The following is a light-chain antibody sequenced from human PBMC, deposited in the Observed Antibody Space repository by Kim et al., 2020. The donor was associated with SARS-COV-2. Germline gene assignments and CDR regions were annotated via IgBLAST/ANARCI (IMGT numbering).Light chain of an antibody. J-gene: IGLJ2*01. Sequence: VALRQTVRITCQGDSLRSYYATLYQQKPGQAPIVVIYGKNNRPSGIPDRFSGSSSGDTASLTITGTPAGDEADYYCNSRGSNDNVLFGGGTQLTVL. V-gene: IGLV3-19*01. CDR2: GKN. CDR1: SLRSYY. CDR3: NSRGSNDNVL.